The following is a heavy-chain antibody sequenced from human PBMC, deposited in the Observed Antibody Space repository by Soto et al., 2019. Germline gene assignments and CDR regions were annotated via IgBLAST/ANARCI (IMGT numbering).Heavy chain of an antibody. CDR1: GFSFNTYW. J-gene: IGHJ4*02. Sequence: GGSLRLSCAASGFSFNTYWMTWVRQAPGRGLEWVANIKQDGSEEYSVDSVKGRFTVSRDNAKNSVYLQMNSLSAEYTAVYYCARHRDYSLDYWGQGTLVTVSS. D-gene: IGHD4-4*01. V-gene: IGHV3-7*03. CDR2: IKQDGSEE. CDR3: ARHRDYSLDY.